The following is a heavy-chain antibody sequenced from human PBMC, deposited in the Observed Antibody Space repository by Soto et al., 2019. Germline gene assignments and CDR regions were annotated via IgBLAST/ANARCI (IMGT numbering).Heavy chain of an antibody. CDR1: GFTFSSYS. CDR2: ISSSSSYI. Sequence: EVQLVESGGGLVKPGGSLRLSCAASGFTFSSYSMKWVRQAPGKGLEWVSSISSSSSYIYYADSVKGRFTISRDNAKNSLYLQMNSLRAEDTAVYYCARARIAAAGWFDPWGQGTLVTVSS. CDR3: ARARIAAAGWFDP. J-gene: IGHJ5*02. V-gene: IGHV3-21*01. D-gene: IGHD6-13*01.